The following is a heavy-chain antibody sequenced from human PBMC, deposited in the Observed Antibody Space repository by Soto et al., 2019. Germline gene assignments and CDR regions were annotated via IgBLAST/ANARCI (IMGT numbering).Heavy chain of an antibody. CDR2: IYHSGST. J-gene: IGHJ4*02. CDR3: TRSSSTVTTLDY. Sequence: QLQLQESGSGLVKPSQTLSLTCAVSGGSISSGGYSWSWIRQPPGKGLVWVGYIYHSGSTYYNPSLKSRVTISIDRSKNQFSLKLSSVTAADTAVYYCTRSSSTVTTLDYWGQGTLVTVSS. CDR1: GGSISSGGYS. V-gene: IGHV4-30-2*01. D-gene: IGHD2-2*01.